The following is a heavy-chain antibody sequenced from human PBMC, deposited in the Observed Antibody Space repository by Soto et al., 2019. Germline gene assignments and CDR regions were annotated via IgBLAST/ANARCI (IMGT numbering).Heavy chain of an antibody. D-gene: IGHD3-10*01. J-gene: IGHJ4*02. CDR3: ASCPQNCITTGPCCLFFDY. CDR1: LYAFSNSV. Sequence: ASVKVSCKASLYAFSNSVIHCVLQSPGQRHDWMGLINAGNGNTKYSQKFQGRVTLTRDTSASTAYMELSSLRSEDTAVYYCASCPQNCITTGPCCLFFDYWGQGTLVTVSS. CDR2: INAGNGNT. V-gene: IGHV1-3*01.